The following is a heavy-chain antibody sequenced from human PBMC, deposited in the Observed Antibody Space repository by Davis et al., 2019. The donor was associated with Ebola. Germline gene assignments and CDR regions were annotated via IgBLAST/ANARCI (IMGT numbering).Heavy chain of an antibody. CDR1: GFAFTGYW. CDR2: INQYGNER. D-gene: IGHD3-10*01. V-gene: IGHV3-7*01. Sequence: GESLKISCAASGFAFTGYWMGWVRQAPGTGLEWVANINQYGNERYYVDSVKGRFTISRDSAKNSLFLQMNNLRAEDTAVYYCAKDGGDSGIRFDSWDQGTLVTVSS. CDR3: AKDGGDSGIRFDS. J-gene: IGHJ4*02.